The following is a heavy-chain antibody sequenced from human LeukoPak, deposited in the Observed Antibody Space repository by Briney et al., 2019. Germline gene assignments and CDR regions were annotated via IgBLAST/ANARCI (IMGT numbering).Heavy chain of an antibody. CDR2: ISGSGGST. CDR3: AKAHYGSGGYFNSLDC. J-gene: IGHJ4*02. CDR1: GFTFNRYA. V-gene: IGHV3-23*01. D-gene: IGHD3-10*01. Sequence: GGSLRLSCARSGFTFNRYAMRWVRQAPGKGLEWVSGISGSGGSTYYADSVKGRFTISRDNPKNTLYLHMNTLRAEDTAVYYCAKAHYGSGGYFNSLDCWGQGTLVTVSS.